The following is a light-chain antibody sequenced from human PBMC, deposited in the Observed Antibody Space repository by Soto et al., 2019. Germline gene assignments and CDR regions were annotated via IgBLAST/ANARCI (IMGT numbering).Light chain of an antibody. CDR2: KAS. J-gene: IGKJ2*01. CDR1: QSISSW. Sequence: DIQMTQSPSTLSASVGARVTITCRASQSISSWLAWYQQKPGKAPKLLIYKASSSESGVPSRFSGSGSGTEFTLTISSLQPDDFATYYCQQYNSSPSTFGQGTKLEIK. CDR3: QQYNSSPST. V-gene: IGKV1-5*03.